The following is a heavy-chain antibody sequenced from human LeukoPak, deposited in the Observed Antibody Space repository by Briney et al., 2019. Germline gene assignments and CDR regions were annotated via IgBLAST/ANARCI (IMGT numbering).Heavy chain of an antibody. CDR3: ARGFLGAMVPAAIAHGGGIDY. Sequence: PSETLSLTCAVYGGSFSGYYWSWIRQPPGKGLEWIGEINHSGSTNYNPSLKSRVTISVDTSKNQFSLKLSSVTAADTAVYYCARGFLGAMVPAAIAHGGGIDYWGQGTLVTVSS. CDR1: GGSFSGYY. D-gene: IGHD2-2*02. J-gene: IGHJ4*02. CDR2: INHSGST. V-gene: IGHV4-34*01.